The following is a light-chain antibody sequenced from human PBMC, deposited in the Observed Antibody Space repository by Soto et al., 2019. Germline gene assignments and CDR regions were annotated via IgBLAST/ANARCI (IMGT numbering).Light chain of an antibody. Sequence: DVVLTQTPLSSPVTLGQPASISCRSSRSLEHSDGNTYLSWLHQRPGQPPRLLPYKISNRFSGVPYRFRSSVAGTDFTLKISRVEAEDVGIYYFMQTTQVPHTFGGGTKLEI. CDR3: MQTTQVPHT. V-gene: IGKV2-24*01. CDR1: RSLEHSDGNTY. J-gene: IGKJ4*01. CDR2: KIS.